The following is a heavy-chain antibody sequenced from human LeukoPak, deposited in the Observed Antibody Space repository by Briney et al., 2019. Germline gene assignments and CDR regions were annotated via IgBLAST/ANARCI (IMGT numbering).Heavy chain of an antibody. J-gene: IGHJ4*02. CDR2: IYAAET. CDR3: ARHQGWLQWEY. D-gene: IGHD5-24*01. CDR1: GASISDYY. Sequence: SETLSLTCNVSGASISDYYWSWIRQSAGKGLEWIGRIYAAETDFNPSLKTRLTMSIDTSKNQFSLKLRSVTAADTAVYYCARHQGWLQWEYWGQGTLVTVSS. V-gene: IGHV4-4*07.